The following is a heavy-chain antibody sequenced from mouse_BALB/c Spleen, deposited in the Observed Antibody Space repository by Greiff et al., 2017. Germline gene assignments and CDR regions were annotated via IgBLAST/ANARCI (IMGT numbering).Heavy chain of an antibody. D-gene: IGHD2-1*01. Sequence: EVQGVESGGGLVQPGGSLKLSCAASGFTFSSYTMSWVRQTPEKRLEWVAYISNGGGSTYYPDTVKGRFTISRDNAKNTLYLQMSSLKSEDTAMYYCARHGDGNPYYYAMDYWGQGTSVTVSS. CDR3: ARHGDGNPYYYAMDY. CDR1: GFTFSSYT. CDR2: ISNGGGST. V-gene: IGHV5-12-2*01. J-gene: IGHJ4*01.